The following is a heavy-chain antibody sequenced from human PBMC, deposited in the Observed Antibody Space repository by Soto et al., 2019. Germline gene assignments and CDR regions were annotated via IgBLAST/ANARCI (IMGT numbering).Heavy chain of an antibody. CDR1: GYTFTGYS. D-gene: IGHD2-2*01. CDR2: INGGNGDT. CDR3: ARGYCSSTSCQYYFDF. Sequence: ASVKVSCKASGYTFTGYSIHWVRQAPGQRHEWMGWINGGNGDTKYSQKFQGRVTITRDTSASTAYMELTSLGSEDTAVYHCARGYCSSTSCQYYFDFWGQGTLVTVSS. J-gene: IGHJ4*02. V-gene: IGHV1-3*01.